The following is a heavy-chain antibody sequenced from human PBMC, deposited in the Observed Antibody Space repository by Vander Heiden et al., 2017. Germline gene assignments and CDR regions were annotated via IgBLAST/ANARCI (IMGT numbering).Heavy chain of an antibody. D-gene: IGHD2-21*02. J-gene: IGHJ4*02. Sequence: EVQLLESGGGLVQPGGSLRLSCAASGFTFSSHGMSWVRQAPGKGLEWVSAISDSGGNTYYADSVKGRFTISRDNSKNTLYLQMNSLRAEDTAVYYCAKDGPGCGGDCYSDYWGEGSLVTLSS. CDR3: AKDGPGCGGDCYSDY. CDR1: GFTFSSHG. CDR2: ISDSGGNT. V-gene: IGHV3-23*01.